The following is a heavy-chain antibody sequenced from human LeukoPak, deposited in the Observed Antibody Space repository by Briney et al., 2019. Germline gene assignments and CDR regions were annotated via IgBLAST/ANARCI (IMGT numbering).Heavy chain of an antibody. J-gene: IGHJ4*02. V-gene: IGHV4-34*01. Sequence: PSETLSLTCAVYGGSFSGYYWSWIRQPPGKGLEWIGEINHSGSTNYNPSLKSRVTISVDTSKNQFSLKLSSMTAADTAVYYCASASYGAPSDYWGQGTLVTVSS. CDR1: GGSFSGYY. CDR2: INHSGST. D-gene: IGHD4-17*01. CDR3: ASASYGAPSDY.